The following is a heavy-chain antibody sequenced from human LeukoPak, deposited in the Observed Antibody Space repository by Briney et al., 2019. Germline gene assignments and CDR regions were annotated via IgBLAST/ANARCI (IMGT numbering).Heavy chain of an antibody. Sequence: SETLSLTCTVSGGSISSSSYYWGWIRQPPGKGLEWIGSIYYSGSTYYNPSLKSRVTISVDTSKNQFSLKLSSVTAANTAVYYCARPSSDTAIDHWGQGTLVTVSS. CDR2: IYYSGST. D-gene: IGHD5-18*01. CDR1: GGSISSSSYY. CDR3: ARPSSDTAIDH. J-gene: IGHJ4*02. V-gene: IGHV4-39*01.